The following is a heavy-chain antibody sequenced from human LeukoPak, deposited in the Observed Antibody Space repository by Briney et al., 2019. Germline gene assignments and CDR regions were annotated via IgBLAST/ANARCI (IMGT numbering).Heavy chain of an antibody. CDR1: GGSFGNYY. Sequence: SETLSLTCTVSGGSFGNYYWSWIRQPPGKGLEWIGYIYDSGTTNYNPSLKSRVTISVDTSKNQFSLKLSSVTAADTAVYYCARDFSAAFDIWGQGTMVTVSS. V-gene: IGHV4-59*01. CDR3: ARDFSAAFDI. J-gene: IGHJ3*02. D-gene: IGHD2/OR15-2a*01. CDR2: IYDSGTT.